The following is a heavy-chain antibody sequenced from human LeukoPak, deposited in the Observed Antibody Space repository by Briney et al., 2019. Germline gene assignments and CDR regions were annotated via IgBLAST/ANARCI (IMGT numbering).Heavy chain of an antibody. V-gene: IGHV4-61*01. CDR1: GGSVSSASYY. J-gene: IGHJ4*02. CDR3: ARFIVHFYDSSGSRGPFDF. D-gene: IGHD3-22*01. Sequence: SETLSLTCRASGGSVSSASYYWSWIRQPQGRELVWIGYIYYTGSTNYNPSLKSRVTTSLDTSKNQFSLKLNSVTAADTAVYYCARFIVHFYDSSGSRGPFDFWGQGTLVTVSS. CDR2: IYYTGST.